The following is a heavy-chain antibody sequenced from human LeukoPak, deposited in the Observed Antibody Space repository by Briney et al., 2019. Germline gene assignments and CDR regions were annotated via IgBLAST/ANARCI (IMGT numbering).Heavy chain of an antibody. CDR1: GGSISSSSYY. CDR2: IYYSGST. CDR3: ASHDILTGYVFDY. V-gene: IGHV4-39*01. D-gene: IGHD3-9*01. J-gene: IGHJ4*02. Sequence: SETLSLTCTVSGGSISSSSYYLGWIRQPPGKGLEWIGSIYYSGSTYYNPSLKSRVTISVDTSKNQFSLKLSSVTAADTAVYYCASHDILTGYVFDYWGQGTLVTVSS.